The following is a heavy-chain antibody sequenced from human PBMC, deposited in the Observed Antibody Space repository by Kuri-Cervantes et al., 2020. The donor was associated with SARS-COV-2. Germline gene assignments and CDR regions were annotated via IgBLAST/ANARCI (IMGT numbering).Heavy chain of an antibody. V-gene: IGHV3-73*01. CDR1: GFLFSASA. CDR2: VRGKANNYAT. Sequence: GGSLRLSCEVSGFLFSASAIHWVRQASGKGLEWVGRVRGKANNYATAYAASVRGRFTISRDDSKNMAYLQMNSLKTEDTAVYYCASYAWELRLMFDYWGQGTLVTVSS. CDR3: ASYAWELRLMFDY. D-gene: IGHD1-26*01. J-gene: IGHJ4*02.